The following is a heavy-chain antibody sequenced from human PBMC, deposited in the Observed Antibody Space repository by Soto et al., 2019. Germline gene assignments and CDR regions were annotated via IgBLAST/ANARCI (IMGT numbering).Heavy chain of an antibody. CDR2: VNTYNGNP. V-gene: IGHV1-18*01. Sequence: QVQLVQSGVEVKKPGASVKVSCKASGYTFTNYAISWVRQAPGRGLEWMGWVNTYNGNPNDAQIFQGRVTMTTDTSTGTVYMELRSLKSDDSTVYYCARDSPYSTDWQRFDSWGQGTLVTVSS. J-gene: IGHJ4*02. CDR3: ARDSPYSTDWQRFDS. D-gene: IGHD6-13*01. CDR1: GYTFTNYA.